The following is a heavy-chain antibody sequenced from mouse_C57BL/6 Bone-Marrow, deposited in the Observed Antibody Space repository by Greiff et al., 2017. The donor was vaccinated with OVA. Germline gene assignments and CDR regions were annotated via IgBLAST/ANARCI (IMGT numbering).Heavy chain of an antibody. CDR1: GYSITSGYY. CDR3: AREATPGYFDY. D-gene: IGHD1-2*01. Sequence: EVQVVESGPGLVKPSQSLSLTCSVTGYSITSGYYWHWIRQFPGNKLEWMGYISYDGSNNYNPSLKNRISITRDTSKNQFFLKLNSVTTEDTATYYCAREATPGYFDYWGQGTTLTVSS. V-gene: IGHV3-6*01. J-gene: IGHJ2*01. CDR2: ISYDGSN.